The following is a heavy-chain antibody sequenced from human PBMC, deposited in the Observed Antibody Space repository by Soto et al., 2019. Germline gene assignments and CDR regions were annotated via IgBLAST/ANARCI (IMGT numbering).Heavy chain of an antibody. CDR3: ARVAETYYYDSSGYYSDY. CDR1: GGTFSSYA. V-gene: IGHV1-69*13. CDR2: IIPIFGTA. Sequence: GASVKVSCKASGGTFSSYAISWVRQAPGQGLEWMGGIIPIFGTANYAQKFQGRVTITADESTSTAYMELSSLRSEDTAVYYCARVAETYYYDSSGYYSDYWGQGTLVTVSS. J-gene: IGHJ4*02. D-gene: IGHD3-22*01.